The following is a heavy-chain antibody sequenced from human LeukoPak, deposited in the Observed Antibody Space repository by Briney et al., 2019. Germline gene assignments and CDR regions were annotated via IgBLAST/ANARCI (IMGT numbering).Heavy chain of an antibody. J-gene: IGHJ4*02. Sequence: PSETLSLTCTVSGGSISSSSYYWGWIRQPPGKGLEWIGSFLYSGSTYYNPSLKSRVTISVDTSKNQFSLKLSSVTAADTAVYYCARLDYYYDSSGYSYYFGYWGQGTLVTVSS. CDR3: ARLDYYYDSSGYSYYFGY. V-gene: IGHV4-39*01. D-gene: IGHD3-22*01. CDR2: FLYSGST. CDR1: GGSISSSSYY.